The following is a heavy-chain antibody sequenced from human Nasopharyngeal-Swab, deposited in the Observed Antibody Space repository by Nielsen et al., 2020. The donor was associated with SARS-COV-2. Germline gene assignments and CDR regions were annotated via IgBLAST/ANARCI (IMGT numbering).Heavy chain of an antibody. Sequence: GESLKISCGASGFTIKSYWMPWVRQAPGKGLEWVANIKEDGTEKYYVDSVKGRFTISRDNARRSVFLQMNSLRVEDTAVYYCAREIPNAERWYPYYYYGMDVWGQGTTVTVSS. V-gene: IGHV3-7*01. J-gene: IGHJ6*02. CDR3: AREIPNAERWYPYYYYGMDV. D-gene: IGHD2-15*01. CDR1: GFTIKSYW. CDR2: IKEDGTEK.